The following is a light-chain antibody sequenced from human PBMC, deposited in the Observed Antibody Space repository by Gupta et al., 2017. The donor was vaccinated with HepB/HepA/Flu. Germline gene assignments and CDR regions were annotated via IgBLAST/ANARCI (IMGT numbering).Light chain of an antibody. CDR2: QNY. CDR1: KLGDKY. Sequence: SYELTQPPSVSVSPGQTATITCSGDKLGDKYVCWYQQKPGQSPVLVIHQNYKRPSGIPERFSGSNSGNTATLTIRGTQDRDEADYYCQAGDSRIGVFGTGTKVTVL. V-gene: IGLV3-1*01. J-gene: IGLJ1*01. CDR3: QAGDSRIGV.